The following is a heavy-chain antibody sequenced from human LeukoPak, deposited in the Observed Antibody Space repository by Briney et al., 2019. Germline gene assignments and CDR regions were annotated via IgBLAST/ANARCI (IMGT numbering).Heavy chain of an antibody. CDR3: ARGKYSYGYSYRSYGMDV. CDR2: INHSGST. Sequence: SETLSLTCAVYGGSFSGYYWSWIRQPPGKGLEWIGEINHSGSTNYNPSLKSRVTISVDTSKNQFSLKLGSVTAADTAVYYCARGKYSYGYSYRSYGMDVWGQGTTVTVSS. V-gene: IGHV4-34*01. CDR1: GGSFSGYY. D-gene: IGHD5-18*01. J-gene: IGHJ6*02.